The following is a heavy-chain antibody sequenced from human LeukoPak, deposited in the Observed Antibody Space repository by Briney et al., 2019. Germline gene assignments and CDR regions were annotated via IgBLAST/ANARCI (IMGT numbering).Heavy chain of an antibody. Sequence: SETLSLTCTVSGGSISSYYWSWIRQPPGKGLEWIGRIYTSGSTNYNPSLKSRVTMSVDTSKNQFSLKLSSVTAADTAVYYCARDPDGYYYGDYFYAFDIWGQGTMVTVSS. CDR2: IYTSGST. CDR1: GGSISSYY. V-gene: IGHV4-4*07. J-gene: IGHJ3*02. D-gene: IGHD4-17*01. CDR3: ARDPDGYYYGDYFYAFDI.